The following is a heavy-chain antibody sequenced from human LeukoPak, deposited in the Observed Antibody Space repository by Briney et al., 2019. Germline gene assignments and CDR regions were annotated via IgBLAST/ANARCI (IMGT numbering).Heavy chain of an antibody. V-gene: IGHV4-39*07. CDR1: GGSISSSSYY. CDR2: IYYSGST. Sequence: SETLSLTCTVSGGSISSSSYYWGWIRQPPGKGLEWIGSIYYSGSTYYNPSLKSRVTISVDTSKNQFSLKLSSVTAADTAVYYCARQYSSSPGNDAFDIWGQGTMVTVSS. J-gene: IGHJ3*02. CDR3: ARQYSSSPGNDAFDI. D-gene: IGHD6-13*01.